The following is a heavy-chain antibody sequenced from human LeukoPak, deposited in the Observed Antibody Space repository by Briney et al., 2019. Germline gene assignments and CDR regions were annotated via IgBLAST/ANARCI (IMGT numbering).Heavy chain of an antibody. D-gene: IGHD4-17*01. J-gene: IGHJ4*02. Sequence: PGGSLRLSCAASGFTFSSYAMSWVRQAPGKGLEWVSAISGRGGITYYADSVKGRFTISRDNSKNTLYLQMNSLRAEDTAVYYCAKDRDYGPDSSYFDYWGQGTLVTVSS. CDR2: ISGRGGIT. CDR1: GFTFSSYA. CDR3: AKDRDYGPDSSYFDY. V-gene: IGHV3-23*01.